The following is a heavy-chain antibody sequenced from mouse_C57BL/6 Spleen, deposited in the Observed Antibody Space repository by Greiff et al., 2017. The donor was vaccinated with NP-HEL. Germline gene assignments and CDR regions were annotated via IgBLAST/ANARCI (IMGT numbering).Heavy chain of an antibody. V-gene: IGHV1-62-2*01. Sequence: VQLQQSGAELVKPGASVKLSCKASGYTFTEYTIHWVKQRSGQGLEWIGWFYPGSGSIKYNEKFKDKATLTADKSSSTVYMELSRLTSEDSAVYFCERHEEGDYYGSRAWFAYWGQGTLVTVSA. D-gene: IGHD1-1*01. J-gene: IGHJ3*01. CDR1: GYTFTEYT. CDR3: ERHEEGDYYGSRAWFAY. CDR2: FYPGSGSI.